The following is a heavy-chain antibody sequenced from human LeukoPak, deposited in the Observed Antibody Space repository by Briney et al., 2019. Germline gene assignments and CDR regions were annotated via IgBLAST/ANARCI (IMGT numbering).Heavy chain of an antibody. D-gene: IGHD6-13*01. CDR3: ARDLSQGPSSSWYGGFDY. CDR1: GGSISSSSYY. J-gene: IGHJ4*02. V-gene: IGHV4-39*07. CDR2: IYYSGST. Sequence: PSETLSLTCTVSGGSISSSSYYWGWIRQPPGKGLEWIGSIYYSGSTYYNPSLKSRVTISVDTSKNQFSLKLSSVTAADTAVYYCARDLSQGPSSSWYGGFDYWGQGTLVTVSS.